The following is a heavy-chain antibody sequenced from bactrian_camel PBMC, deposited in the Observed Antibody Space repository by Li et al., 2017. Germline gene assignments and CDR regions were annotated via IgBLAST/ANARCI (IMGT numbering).Heavy chain of an antibody. Sequence: VQLVESGGGSVQAGGSLTLSCAASRYNTSGYCMGWFRRTPGKEREGVAALYRGGYSPYYADSVKGRFTISQDNAKSTLYLQMNGLKPEDTAMYYCAAAQFGYYCVPVRRFFDYWGQGTQVTVS. J-gene: IGHJ6*01. CDR3: AAAQFGYYCVPVRRFFDY. CDR1: RYNTSGYC. CDR2: LYRGGYSP. V-gene: IGHV3S31*01. D-gene: IGHD2*01.